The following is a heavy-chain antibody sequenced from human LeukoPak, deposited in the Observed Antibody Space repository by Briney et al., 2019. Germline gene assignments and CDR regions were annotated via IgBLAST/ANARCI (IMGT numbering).Heavy chain of an antibody. V-gene: IGHV1-69*13. CDR3: ARATTVVTAEYFQH. CDR2: IIPIFGTA. Sequence: SVKVSCKASGGTFSSYAISWVRQAPGQGLEWMGGIIPIFGTANYAQKFQGRVTITADESTSTAYMEMSSLRSEDTAVYYCARATTVVTAEYFQHWGQGTLVTVSS. J-gene: IGHJ1*01. D-gene: IGHD4-23*01. CDR1: GGTFSSYA.